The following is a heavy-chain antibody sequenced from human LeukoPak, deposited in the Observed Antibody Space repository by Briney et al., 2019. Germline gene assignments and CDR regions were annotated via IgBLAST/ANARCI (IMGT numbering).Heavy chain of an antibody. D-gene: IGHD3-16*02. J-gene: IGHJ5*02. CDR1: GGSISSYY. Sequence: SETLSLTCTVSGGSISSYYWSLIRQPPGKGLEWTGYIYYSGSTNYNPSLKSRVTISVDTSKNQFSLKLSSVTAADTAVYYCAGEGFDVWGSYRFNWFDPWGQGTLVTVSS. CDR3: AGEGFDVWGSYRFNWFDP. V-gene: IGHV4-59*01. CDR2: IYYSGST.